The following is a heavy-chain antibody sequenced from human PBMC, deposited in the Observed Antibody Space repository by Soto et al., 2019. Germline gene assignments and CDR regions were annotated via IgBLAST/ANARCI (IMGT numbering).Heavy chain of an antibody. J-gene: IGHJ4*02. CDR3: ARDATYCLDC. CDR1: GFTFSGYW. CDR2: INQGGGEK. Sequence: PVGSLRLSCAASGFTFSGYWMAWARQAPGKRLEWVANINQGGGEKYHVDSVKGRFTISRDNTENSLYLQMNSLRAEDTAEYYCARDATYCLDCWGRGTLVTVSS. D-gene: IGHD2-15*01. V-gene: IGHV3-7*03.